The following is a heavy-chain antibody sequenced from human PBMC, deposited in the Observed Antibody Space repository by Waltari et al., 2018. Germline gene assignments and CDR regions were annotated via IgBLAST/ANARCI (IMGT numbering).Heavy chain of an antibody. D-gene: IGHD1-7*01. CDR2: FYYGEST. CDR1: AGSINSSGYY. CDR3: ARTIKGNYFPFDY. J-gene: IGHJ4*02. Sequence: QLQLQESGPGLVKPSETLSLTCTVSAGSINSSGYYWCWLRQPPGKGLEWIGNFYYGESTYYNPSLKGRVTISVDTSKNRFSLKLSSVTAADTAIYYCARTIKGNYFPFDYWGQGTLVTVSS. V-gene: IGHV4-39*01.